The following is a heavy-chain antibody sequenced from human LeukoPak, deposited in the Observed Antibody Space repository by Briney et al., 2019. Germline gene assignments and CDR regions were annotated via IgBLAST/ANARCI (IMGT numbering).Heavy chain of an antibody. D-gene: IGHD6-13*01. CDR1: GGSISSYY. CDR2: IYYSGST. V-gene: IGHV4-59*01. Sequence: SETLSLTCTVSGGSISSYYWSWIRQPPGKGLEWIGYIYYSGSTNYNTSLKSRVTISVDTSKNQFSLKLSSLTAADTAVYYCARDSSSWYYWGQGTLVTVSS. CDR3: ARDSSSWYY. J-gene: IGHJ4*02.